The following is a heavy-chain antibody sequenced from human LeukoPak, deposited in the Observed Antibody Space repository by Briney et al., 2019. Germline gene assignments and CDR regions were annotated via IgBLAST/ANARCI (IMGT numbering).Heavy chain of an antibody. V-gene: IGHV4-34*01. J-gene: IGHJ4*02. CDR2: INHSGST. Sequence: PSETLSLTCAVYSGSFSGDYWSWIRQPPRKGLEWIGEINHSGSTNYNPSLKSRVTISVDTSKNQFSLKLSSVTAADTAVYYCASEDGVPGLDYWGQGTLVTVSS. D-gene: IGHD2-2*01. CDR1: SGSFSGDY. CDR3: ASEDGVPGLDY.